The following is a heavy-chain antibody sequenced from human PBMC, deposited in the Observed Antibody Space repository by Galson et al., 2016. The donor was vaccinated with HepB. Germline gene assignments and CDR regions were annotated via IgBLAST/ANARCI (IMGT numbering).Heavy chain of an antibody. J-gene: IGHJ4*02. V-gene: IGHV3-66*01. CDR1: GFTVSDNY. D-gene: IGHD1-26*01. Sequence: SLRLSCAASGFTVSDNYVRWVRQPPGKGLEWASGIYASGRTFYADSVKGRFTIDNSKNTLFLQMNSLRVEDTAVYYCVGSHYRSSSDYWGQGTLVTVSS. CDR3: VGSHYRSSSDY. CDR2: IYASGRT.